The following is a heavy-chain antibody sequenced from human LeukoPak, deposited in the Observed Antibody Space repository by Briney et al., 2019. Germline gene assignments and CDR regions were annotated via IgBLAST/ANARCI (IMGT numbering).Heavy chain of an antibody. V-gene: IGHV4-34*01. CDR1: GGSFGGYY. Sequence: SETLSLTCGVFGGSFGGYYWSWIRQPPGKGLEWIGQIHHSGSTNYNPSPKSRVSISIDTPKNQFSLNLTSVTAADTAVYYCARLSSVEVIEFDIWGQGTMVTVPS. CDR3: ARLSSVEVIEFDI. D-gene: IGHD3-22*01. CDR2: IHHSGST. J-gene: IGHJ3*02.